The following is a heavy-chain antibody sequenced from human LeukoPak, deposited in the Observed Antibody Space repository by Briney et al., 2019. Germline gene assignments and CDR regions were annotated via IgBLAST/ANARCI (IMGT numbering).Heavy chain of an antibody. CDR1: GGTFSSYA. D-gene: IGHD6-19*01. CDR2: IIPIFGTA. CDR3: ASYSSGWSAY. Sequence: RASVKVSCKASGGTFSSYASSWVRQAPGQGLEWMGRIIPIFGTANYAQKFQGRVTITTDESTSTAYMELSSLRSEDTAVYYCASYSSGWSAYWGQGTLVTVSS. V-gene: IGHV1-69*05. J-gene: IGHJ4*02.